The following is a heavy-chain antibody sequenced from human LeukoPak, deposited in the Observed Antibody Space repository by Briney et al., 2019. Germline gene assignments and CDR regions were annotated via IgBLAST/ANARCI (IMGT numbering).Heavy chain of an antibody. CDR2: IYYSGST. CDR1: GGSISSSSYY. J-gene: IGHJ4*02. Sequence: SETLSLTCTVSGGSISSSSYYWRWIRRPPGKGLEWIGSIYYSGSTYYNPSLKSRVTISVDTSKNQFSLKLSSVTAADTAVYYCARDPGGDYDFWSGYSVWGQGTLVTVSS. D-gene: IGHD3-3*01. CDR3: ARDPGGDYDFWSGYSV. V-gene: IGHV4-39*07.